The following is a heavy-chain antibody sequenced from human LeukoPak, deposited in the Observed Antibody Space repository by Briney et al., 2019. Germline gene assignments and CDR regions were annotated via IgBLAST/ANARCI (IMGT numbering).Heavy chain of an antibody. CDR2: LYSDGNT. J-gene: IGHJ4*02. V-gene: IGHV3-53*01. Sequence: GGSLRLSCAASGFTVTTNDMTWVRQAPGKGLECVSVLYSDGNTKYADSVQGRFTISRDNSKNTLYLEMNSLSPDDTAVYYCARGVEPLAANTLAYWGQGTLVTVSS. CDR1: GFTVTTND. CDR3: ARGVEPLAANTLAY. D-gene: IGHD1-14*01.